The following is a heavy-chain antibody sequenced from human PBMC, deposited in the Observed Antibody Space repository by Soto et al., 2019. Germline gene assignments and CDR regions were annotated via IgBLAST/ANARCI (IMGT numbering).Heavy chain of an antibody. Sequence: QVQLVESGGGVVQPGRSLRLSCAASGFTFSSYGMHWVRQAPGKGLEWVAVISYDGSNKYYADSVKGRFTISRDNSKNTLYLQMNSLRAEDTAVYYCAKDRQQLELGLWYGMDVWGQGTTVTGSS. V-gene: IGHV3-30*18. J-gene: IGHJ6*02. CDR3: AKDRQQLELGLWYGMDV. CDR2: ISYDGSNK. CDR1: GFTFSSYG. D-gene: IGHD6-13*01.